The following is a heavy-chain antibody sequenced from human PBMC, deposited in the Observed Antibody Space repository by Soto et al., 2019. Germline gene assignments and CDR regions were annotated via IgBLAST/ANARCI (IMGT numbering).Heavy chain of an antibody. CDR2: ISAYNGNT. CDR3: ARSGSSWNLRQFDF. CDR1: GYTFTNYG. J-gene: IGHJ4*02. V-gene: IGHV1-18*01. Sequence: ASVKVSCKASGYTFTNYGISWVRQAPGQGLEWMGWISAYNGNTNYAQKVRGRVTMTTDTSTSTAYMELRSLRSDDTAVYYCARSGSSWNLRQFDFWGQGILVTVSS. D-gene: IGHD6-13*01.